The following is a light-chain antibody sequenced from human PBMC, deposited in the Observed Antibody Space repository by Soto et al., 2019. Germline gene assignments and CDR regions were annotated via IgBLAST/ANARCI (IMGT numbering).Light chain of an antibody. Sequence: QSALTQPASVSGSPGQSITISCAGTTSDVAYYDLVSWYQQHPGRAPKLLIYEVDKRPSGISVRFSGSKSGATASLTISGLRPEDEAVYFCFTYAGHVPQFGGGTTVTVL. V-gene: IGLV2-23*02. CDR3: FTYAGHVPQ. CDR2: EVD. J-gene: IGLJ2*01. CDR1: TSDVAYYDL.